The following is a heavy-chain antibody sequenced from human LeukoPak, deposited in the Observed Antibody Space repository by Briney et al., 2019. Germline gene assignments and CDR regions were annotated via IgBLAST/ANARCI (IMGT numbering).Heavy chain of an antibody. CDR2: IHYSGST. J-gene: IGHJ5*02. D-gene: IGHD5-18*01. CDR1: GGSISSYY. CDR3: ARRGDSYGYGWFDP. V-gene: IGHV4-59*01. Sequence: SETLSLTCTVSGGSISSYYWSWIRQPPGKGLEWIGYIHYSGSTNYNSSLKSRVTISLDTSKNHVSLKLSSVTAADTAVYYCARRGDSYGYGWFDPWGQGTLVTVSS.